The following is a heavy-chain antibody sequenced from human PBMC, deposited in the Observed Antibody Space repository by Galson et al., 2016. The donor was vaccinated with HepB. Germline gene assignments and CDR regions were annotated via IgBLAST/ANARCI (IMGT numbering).Heavy chain of an antibody. V-gene: IGHV3-48*02. Sequence: SLRLSCAVSGFTFSTYSMNWVRQAPGKGLEWVSYIGSGSTTIYYADSVKGRFTISRDNAKNSLYLQMNSLRDDDTAVYYCARDGGQQVVRWERLRKVYYYYPMDVWPRDHGHRLL. J-gene: IGHJ6*02. D-gene: IGHD6-13*01. CDR3: ARDGGQQVVRWERLRKVYYYYPMDV. CDR1: GFTFSTYS. CDR2: IGSGSTTI.